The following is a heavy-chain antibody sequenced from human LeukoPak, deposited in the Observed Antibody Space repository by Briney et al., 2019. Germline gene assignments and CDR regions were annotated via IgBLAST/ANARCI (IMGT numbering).Heavy chain of an antibody. Sequence: GGSLRLSCAASGFTFDDYGMTWVRQAPGKGLEWVSGINWNSGNIGYADSVKGRFTISRDNAKNSLYLQMNSLRAEDTAVYYCARETDSTLFDYWGQGTLVTVSS. CDR3: ARETDSTLFDY. CDR1: GFTFDDYG. D-gene: IGHD2-2*01. CDR2: INWNSGNI. J-gene: IGHJ4*02. V-gene: IGHV3-20*04.